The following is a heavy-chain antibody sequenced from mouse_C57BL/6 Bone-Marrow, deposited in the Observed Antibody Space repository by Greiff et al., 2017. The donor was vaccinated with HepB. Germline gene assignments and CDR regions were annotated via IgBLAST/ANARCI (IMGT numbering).Heavy chain of an antibody. V-gene: IGHV3-6*01. Sequence: VQLQQSGPGLVKPSQSLSLTCSVTGYSITSGYYWNWIRQFPGNKLEWMGYISYDGSNNYNPSLKNRISITRDTSKNQFFLKLNSVTTEDTATYYCARDYSSYYYAMDYWGQGTSVTVSS. J-gene: IGHJ4*01. D-gene: IGHD2-12*01. CDR1: GYSITSGYY. CDR3: ARDYSSYYYAMDY. CDR2: ISYDGSN.